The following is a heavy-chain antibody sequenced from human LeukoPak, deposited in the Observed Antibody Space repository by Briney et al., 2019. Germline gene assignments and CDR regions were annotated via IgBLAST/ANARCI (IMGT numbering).Heavy chain of an antibody. CDR2: ISAYNGNT. CDR1: GYTFTSYG. V-gene: IGHV1-18*01. Sequence: ASVKVSCKASGYTFTSYGISWVRQAPGQGLEWMGWISAYNGNTNYAQKLQGRVTMTTDTSTSTAYMELRSLRSDDTAVYYCARVRRIAAAGADYFQHWGQGTLVTVSS. J-gene: IGHJ1*01. CDR3: ARVRRIAAAGADYFQH. D-gene: IGHD6-13*01.